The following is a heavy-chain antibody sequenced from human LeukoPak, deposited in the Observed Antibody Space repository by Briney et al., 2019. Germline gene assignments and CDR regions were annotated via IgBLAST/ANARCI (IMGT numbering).Heavy chain of an antibody. CDR1: GFTFDDYA. J-gene: IGHJ4*02. CDR3: AKDMAAYYYASGNIDY. CDR2: NSWDGGST. Sequence: GGSLRLSCAASGFTFDDYAMHWVRQAPGKGLEWVSLNSWDGGSTYYADSVKGRFTISRDNSKNSLYLQMNSLRAEDTALYYCAKDMAAYYYASGNIDYWGQGTLVTVSS. V-gene: IGHV3-43D*03. D-gene: IGHD3-10*01.